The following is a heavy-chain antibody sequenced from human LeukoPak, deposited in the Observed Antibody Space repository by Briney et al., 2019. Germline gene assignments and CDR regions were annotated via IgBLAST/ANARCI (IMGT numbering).Heavy chain of an antibody. V-gene: IGHV4-34*01. CDR2: INHSGST. D-gene: IGHD6-13*01. Sequence: SETLSLTXAVYGGSFSGYYWSWIRQPPGKGMEWIGEINHSGSTNYNPSLKSRVTISVDTSKNQFSLKLSSVTAADTAVYYCARRGNSSSWYVRLLKRINWFDPWGQGTLVTVSS. CDR3: ARRGNSSSWYVRLLKRINWFDP. CDR1: GGSFSGYY. J-gene: IGHJ5*02.